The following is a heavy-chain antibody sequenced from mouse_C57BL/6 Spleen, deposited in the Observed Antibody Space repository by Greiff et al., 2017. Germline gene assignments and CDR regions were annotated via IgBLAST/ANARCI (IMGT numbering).Heavy chain of an antibody. CDR1: GYSITSGYY. CDR2: ISYDGSN. Sequence: EVQLVESGPGLVKPSQSLSLTCSVTGYSITSGYYWNWIRQFPGNKLEWMGYISYDGSNNYNPSLKNRISITRDTSKNQFFLKLNSVTTEDTATYYCARDLSSGYGRAYWGQGTLVTVSA. CDR3: ARDLSSGYGRAY. J-gene: IGHJ3*01. D-gene: IGHD3-2*02. V-gene: IGHV3-6*01.